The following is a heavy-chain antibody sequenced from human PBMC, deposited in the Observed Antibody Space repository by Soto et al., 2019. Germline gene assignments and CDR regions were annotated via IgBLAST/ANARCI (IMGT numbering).Heavy chain of an antibody. J-gene: IGHJ4*02. V-gene: IGHV3-33*01. Sequence: PGGSLRLSCAASGFTFNTYGMHWVRRAPGKGLEWVAVIWHDGSNKYYADSVQGRFTISRHNSENTLYLQMNSLGAEDTAVYYCARDSLSGTYYLDYWCQGTLLTVSS. CDR2: IWHDGSNK. CDR3: ARDSLSGTYYLDY. CDR1: GFTFNTYG. D-gene: IGHD1-26*01.